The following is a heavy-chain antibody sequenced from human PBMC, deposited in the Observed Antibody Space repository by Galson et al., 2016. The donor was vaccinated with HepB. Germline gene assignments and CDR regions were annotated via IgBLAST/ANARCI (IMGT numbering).Heavy chain of an antibody. V-gene: IGHV3-21*01. Sequence: SLRLSCAASGFTFDNYTMNWLRQAPGKGLEWVSSVSHSSTYVYYADSVEGRFTISRDNANNSLYLEMNSLRVEDTAVFHCARSLGWYFDVWGRGTLVTVSS. CDR3: ARSLGWYFDV. CDR1: GFTFDNYT. CDR2: VSHSSTYV. D-gene: IGHD6-6*01. J-gene: IGHJ2*01.